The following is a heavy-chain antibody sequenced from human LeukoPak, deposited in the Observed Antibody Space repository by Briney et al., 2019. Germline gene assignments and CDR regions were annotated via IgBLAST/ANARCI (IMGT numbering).Heavy chain of an antibody. V-gene: IGHV5-51*01. CDR2: IYPGDSDT. D-gene: IGHD6-13*01. Sequence: KAGESLKISCKASGYSFTTYWVGWVRQMPGKGLEWMGIIYPGDSDTRYSPSFQGQVTISADKSISTAYLQWSSLKASDTAMYYCARLPKQLGYSSSWHFDYWGQGTLVTVSS. CDR3: ARLPKQLGYSSSWHFDY. CDR1: GYSFTTYW. J-gene: IGHJ4*02.